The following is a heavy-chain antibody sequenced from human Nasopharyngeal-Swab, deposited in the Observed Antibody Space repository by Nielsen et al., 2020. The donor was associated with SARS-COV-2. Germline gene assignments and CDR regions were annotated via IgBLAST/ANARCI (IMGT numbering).Heavy chain of an antibody. J-gene: IGHJ4*02. D-gene: IGHD6-6*01. V-gene: IGHV3-30-3*01. Sequence: GRQMPGKGLEWGAVISYDGSNKYYADSVKGRFTISRDNSKNTLYLQMNSVRAEDTAVYYCARSEYSSSHWGQGTLVTVSS. CDR3: ARSEYSSSH. CDR2: ISYDGSNK.